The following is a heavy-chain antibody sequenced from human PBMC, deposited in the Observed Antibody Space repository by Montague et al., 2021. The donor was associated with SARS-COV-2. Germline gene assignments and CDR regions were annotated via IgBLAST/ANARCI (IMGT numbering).Heavy chain of an antibody. CDR2: INHSGST. CDR1: GGSVSDYY. CDR3: ARGPRITMIVVVITDIWFDP. V-gene: IGHV4-34*01. D-gene: IGHD3-22*01. J-gene: IGHJ5*02. Sequence: SETLSLTCAAYGGSVSDYYWSWIRQPPGKGLEWIGEINHSGSTNYNPSLKSRVPTSVDTSKNQFSLKLTSVTAADTAVYYCARGPRITMIVVVITDIWFDPWGQGTLVTVSS.